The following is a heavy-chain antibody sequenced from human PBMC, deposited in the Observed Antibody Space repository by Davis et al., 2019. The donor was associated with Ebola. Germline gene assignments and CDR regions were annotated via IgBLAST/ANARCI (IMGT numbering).Heavy chain of an antibody. Sequence: AASVKVSCKASGYTFSGHYINWVRQAPGQGLEWMGWINPNSGGTNYAQKFQGWVTMTRDTSISTAYMELSRLRSDDTAVYYCARDPMVRGVIDYYGMDVWGQGTTVTVSS. CDR2: INPNSGGT. D-gene: IGHD3-10*01. V-gene: IGHV1-2*04. J-gene: IGHJ6*02. CDR3: ARDPMVRGVIDYYGMDV. CDR1: GYTFSGHY.